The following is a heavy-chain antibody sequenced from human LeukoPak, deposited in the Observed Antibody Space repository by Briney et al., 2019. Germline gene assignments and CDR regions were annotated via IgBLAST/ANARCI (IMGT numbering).Heavy chain of an antibody. D-gene: IGHD3-10*01. J-gene: IGHJ5*02. V-gene: IGHV3-53*01. CDR3: ARAGNRLWFDP. CDR1: GFTFSSYE. Sequence: GGSLRLSCAASGFTFSSYEMNWVRQAPGKGLEWVSVIYSGGSTYYADSVKGRFTISRDNSKNTLYLQMNSLRAEDTAVYYCARAGNRLWFDPWGQGTLVTVSS. CDR2: IYSGGST.